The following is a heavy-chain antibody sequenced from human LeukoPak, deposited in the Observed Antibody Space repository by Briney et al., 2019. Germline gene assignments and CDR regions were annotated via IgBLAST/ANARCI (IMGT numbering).Heavy chain of an antibody. Sequence: PSETLSLTCTVSGGSISSGSYYWSWIRQPAGKGLEWIGRIYTSGSTNYNPSLKSRVTISVDTSKNQFSLKLSSVTAADTAVYYCARVDFYYYYMDVWGKGTPVPNSS. V-gene: IGHV4-61*02. J-gene: IGHJ6*03. CDR1: GGSISSGSYY. CDR3: ARVDFYYYYMDV. D-gene: IGHD3/OR15-3a*01. CDR2: IYTSGST.